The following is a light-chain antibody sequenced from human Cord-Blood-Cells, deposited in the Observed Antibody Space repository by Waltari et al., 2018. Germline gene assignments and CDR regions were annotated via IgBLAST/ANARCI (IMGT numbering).Light chain of an antibody. J-gene: IGLJ3*02. CDR2: DVS. CDR3: CSYAGSPWV. Sequence: QSALTQPRSVSVSPGQSVTISCTGTSSDVGGYNYVSWYQQHPGKAPKLMIYDVSKRPSGVPGRFSGSKSGTTASLTISGLQAEDEADYYCCSYAGSPWVFGGGTKLTVL. CDR1: SSDVGGYNY. V-gene: IGLV2-11*01.